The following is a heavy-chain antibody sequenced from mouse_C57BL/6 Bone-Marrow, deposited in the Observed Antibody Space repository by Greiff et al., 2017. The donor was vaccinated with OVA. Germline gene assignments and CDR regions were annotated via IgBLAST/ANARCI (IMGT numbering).Heavy chain of an antibody. V-gene: IGHV1-53*01. CDR1: GYTFTSYW. CDR3: ARSSDFRRIMDY. D-gene: IGHD2-4*01. J-gene: IGHJ4*01. Sequence: QVQLKESGTELVKPGASVKLSCKASGYTFTSYWMHWVKQRPGQGLEWIGNINPSNGGTNYNEKFKSKATLTVDKSSSTAYMQLSSLTSEDSAVYYCARSSDFRRIMDYWGQGTSVTVSS. CDR2: INPSNGGT.